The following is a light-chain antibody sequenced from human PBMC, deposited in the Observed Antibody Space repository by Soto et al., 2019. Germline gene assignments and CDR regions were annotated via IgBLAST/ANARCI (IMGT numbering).Light chain of an antibody. CDR3: QHYDTYPYT. Sequence: DIQMTQFPSTLSASVGDRVTITCRASQSISSWLAWYQQKPGKAPKLLIYKASSLESGVPSTFSGSVSGTEFTLTISGLQPDDFATYYCQHYDTYPYTFGQGTKLEIK. CDR1: QSISSW. CDR2: KAS. V-gene: IGKV1-5*03. J-gene: IGKJ2*01.